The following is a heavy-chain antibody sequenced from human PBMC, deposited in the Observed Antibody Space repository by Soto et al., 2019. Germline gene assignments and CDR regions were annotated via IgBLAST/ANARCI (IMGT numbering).Heavy chain of an antibody. CDR2: ISAYNGNT. Sequence: ASVKVSCKASGYTFTSYGISWVRQAPGQGLEWMGWISAYNGNTNYAQKLQGRVTMTTDTSTSTAYMELRSLRSDDTAVYYCARTYYDFWSGYFVEGYYYYGMDVWGQGTTVTVSS. CDR1: GYTFTSYG. V-gene: IGHV1-18*01. J-gene: IGHJ6*02. D-gene: IGHD3-3*01. CDR3: ARTYYDFWSGYFVEGYYYYGMDV.